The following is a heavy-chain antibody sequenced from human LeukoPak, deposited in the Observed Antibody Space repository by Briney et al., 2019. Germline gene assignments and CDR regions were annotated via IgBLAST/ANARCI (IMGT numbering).Heavy chain of an antibody. Sequence: SETLSLTCTVSGGSISSSSYYWGWIRQPPGKGLEWIGSIYYSGSTYYNPSLKSRVTISVDTSKNQFSLKLSSVTAADTAVYYCARVFWFDPWGQGTLVTVSS. CDR3: ARVFWFDP. CDR1: GGSISSSSYY. V-gene: IGHV4-39*07. CDR2: IYYSGST. J-gene: IGHJ5*02. D-gene: IGHD3-3*01.